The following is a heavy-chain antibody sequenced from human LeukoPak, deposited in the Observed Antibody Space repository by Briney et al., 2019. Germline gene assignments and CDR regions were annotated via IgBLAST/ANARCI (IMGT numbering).Heavy chain of an antibody. D-gene: IGHD6-13*01. J-gene: IGHJ4*02. V-gene: IGHV4-59*08. CDR2: IYYSGST. CDR3: ARHQRAAADKYFDY. Sequence: SETLSLTCTVSGGSISSYYWSWIRQPPGKGLEWIGYIYYSGSTNYNPSLKSRVTISVDTSKNQFSLKLSSVTAADTAVYYCARHQRAAADKYFDYWGQGTLVTVYS. CDR1: GGSISSYY.